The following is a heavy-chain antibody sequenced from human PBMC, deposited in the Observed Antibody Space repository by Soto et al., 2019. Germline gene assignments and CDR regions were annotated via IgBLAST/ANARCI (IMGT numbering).Heavy chain of an antibody. V-gene: IGHV1-58*01. CDR1: GFTFTSSA. J-gene: IGHJ4*02. CDR3: AAIATYYYDSSGSVLDY. CDR2: IAVGSGNT. D-gene: IGHD3-22*01. Sequence: SVKVSCKASGFTFTSSAVQWVRQARGQRLEWIGWIAVGSGNTNYAQKFQERVTITRDMSTSTAYMELSSLRSEDTAVYYCAAIATYYYDSSGSVLDYWGQGTLVTVSS.